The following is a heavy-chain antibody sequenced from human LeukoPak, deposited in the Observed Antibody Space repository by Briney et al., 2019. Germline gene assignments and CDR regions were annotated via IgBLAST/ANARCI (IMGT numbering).Heavy chain of an antibody. CDR1: GFTFSSYW. J-gene: IGHJ3*02. Sequence: HAGGTLRLSCAASGFTFSSYWMSWVRQAPGKGLEWVANIKQDGSEKYYVDSVKGRFTISRDNAKNSLYLQMNSLRAEDTAVYYCARESAATVAAGGLLDAFDIWGQGTMVTVSS. D-gene: IGHD6-13*01. V-gene: IGHV3-7*01. CDR3: ARESAATVAAGGLLDAFDI. CDR2: IKQDGSEK.